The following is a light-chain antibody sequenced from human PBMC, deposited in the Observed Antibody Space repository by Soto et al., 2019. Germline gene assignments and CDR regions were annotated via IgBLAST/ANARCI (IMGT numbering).Light chain of an antibody. CDR2: AAS. J-gene: IGKJ1*01. CDR3: QQSYSNLRT. V-gene: IGKV1-39*01. Sequence: ITMTQSPSSLSASVGDRVTITCRASQSISSYLNWYQQNPGKAPKLLIYAASSLQSGVPSRFSGSGSGTDFTLTISSLQPEDFATYYCQQSYSNLRTFGQGTKVEIK. CDR1: QSISSY.